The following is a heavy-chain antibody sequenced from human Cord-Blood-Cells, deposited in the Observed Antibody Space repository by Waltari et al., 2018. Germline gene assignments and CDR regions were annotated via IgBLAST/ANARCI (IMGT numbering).Heavy chain of an antibody. Sequence: QVQLVQSGAEVKKPGASVKVSCKVSGYTLTELSMHWVRQAPGQGLEWMGGFDPEDGETIYAQKFQGRVTMTEDTSTDTAYMELSSLRSEDTAVYYCATAVEYCSSTSCYAFDIWGQGTMGTVSS. D-gene: IGHD2-2*01. CDR1: GYTLTELS. V-gene: IGHV1-24*01. J-gene: IGHJ3*02. CDR2: FDPEDGET. CDR3: ATAVEYCSSTSCYAFDI.